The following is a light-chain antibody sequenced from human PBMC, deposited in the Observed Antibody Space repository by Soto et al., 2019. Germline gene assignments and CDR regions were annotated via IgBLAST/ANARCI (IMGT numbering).Light chain of an antibody. CDR2: GAS. CDR3: QQRSSWLRT. CDR1: QSVSSK. Sequence: EIVMTQSPATLSVSPGEGATLSCRASQSVSSKLAWYQQKPGQAPRLLIYGASTRATGIPARFSGSGSGTDFTLTISSLEPEDFAVYYCQQRSSWLRTFGQGTKVDIK. J-gene: IGKJ1*01. V-gene: IGKV3-15*01.